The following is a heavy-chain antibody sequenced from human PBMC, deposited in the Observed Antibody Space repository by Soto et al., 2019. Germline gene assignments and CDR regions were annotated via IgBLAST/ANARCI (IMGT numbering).Heavy chain of an antibody. V-gene: IGHV4-31*03. Sequence: SETLSLTCTVSGGSISSGGYYWSWIRQHPGKGLEWIGYIYDSGSTYYNASLKSRLTISQDTSKNQFSLKLSSVTAADTALYYCARGHIVVIPGAPNWFDPWGQGTLVTVSS. CDR1: GGSISSGGYY. J-gene: IGHJ5*02. CDR3: ARGHIVVIPGAPNWFDP. CDR2: IYDSGST. D-gene: IGHD2-2*01.